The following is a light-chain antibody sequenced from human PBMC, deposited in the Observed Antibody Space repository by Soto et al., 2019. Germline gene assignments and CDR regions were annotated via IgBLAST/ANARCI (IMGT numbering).Light chain of an antibody. Sequence: QSVLAQPASVSGSPGQSITISCTGTSSDVGAYDFVSWYQQHPDKAPKLMIYEVSNRPSGVSYRFSGSKSVNTATLTISGLQAEDDADDYCSSYTTSSTRVFGTGTKLTVL. CDR3: SSYTTSSTRV. V-gene: IGLV2-14*03. CDR2: EVS. CDR1: SSDVGAYDF. J-gene: IGLJ1*01.